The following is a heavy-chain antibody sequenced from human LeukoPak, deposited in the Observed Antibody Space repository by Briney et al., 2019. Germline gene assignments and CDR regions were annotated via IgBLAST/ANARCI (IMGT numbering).Heavy chain of an antibody. CDR3: ARLSYCSGGSCYRETYYYYYMDV. CDR2: IKQDGSEK. V-gene: IGHV3-7*01. D-gene: IGHD2-15*01. J-gene: IGHJ6*03. Sequence: GGSLRLSCAASEFTFSTYWMSWVRQAPGKGLEWVADIKQDGSEKYYVHSVKGRFTISRQNAKNSLFLQMNSLRAEDTAVYYCARLSYCSGGSCYRETYYYYYMDVWGKGTTVTVSS. CDR1: EFTFSTYW.